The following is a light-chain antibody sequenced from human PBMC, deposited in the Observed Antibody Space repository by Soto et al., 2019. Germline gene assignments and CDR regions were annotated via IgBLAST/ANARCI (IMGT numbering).Light chain of an antibody. J-gene: IGKJ1*01. CDR3: QQYYSYPLT. CDR2: AAS. CDR1: QGISSY. Sequence: AIRMTQSPSSFSASTGDRVTITCRASQGISSYLAWYQQKPGKAPKLLIYAASTLQSGVTSRFSGSGSGTDVTLTSSCLQSEDFATYSCQQYYSYPLTFGQGTKVEIK. V-gene: IGKV1-8*01.